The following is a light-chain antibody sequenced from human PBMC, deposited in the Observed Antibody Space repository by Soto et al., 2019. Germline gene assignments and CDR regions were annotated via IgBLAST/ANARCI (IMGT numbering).Light chain of an antibody. J-gene: IGLJ1*01. CDR2: EVS. V-gene: IGLV2-8*01. CDR3: SSYAGSNNFV. CDR1: SSDVGGYNY. Sequence: QSALTQPPSASGSPGQSVTISCAGTSSDVGGYNYVSWYQQHPGKAPKLMIYEVSEWPSGVPDRFSGSKSSNTASLTVSGLQAEDEADYYCSSYAGSNNFVFGTGTKLTVL.